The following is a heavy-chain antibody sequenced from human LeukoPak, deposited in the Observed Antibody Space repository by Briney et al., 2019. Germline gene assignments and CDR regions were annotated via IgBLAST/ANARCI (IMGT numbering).Heavy chain of an antibody. CDR1: GYTFTGYY. V-gene: IGHV1-2*02. D-gene: IGHD3-3*01. Sequence: GASVKVSCKASGYTFTGYYMHWVRQAPGQGLEWMGWINPNSGGTNYAQKFQGRVTMTRNTSISTAYMELSSLRSEDTAVYYCARERFLEWLSKRNPLGYWGQGTLVTVSS. CDR3: ARERFLEWLSKRNPLGY. J-gene: IGHJ4*02. CDR2: INPNSGGT.